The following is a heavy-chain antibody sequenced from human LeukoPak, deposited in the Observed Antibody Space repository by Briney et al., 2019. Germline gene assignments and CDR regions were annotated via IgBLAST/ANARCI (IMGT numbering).Heavy chain of an antibody. CDR3: ARPNPGIAAAGTPGGFDP. J-gene: IGHJ5*02. V-gene: IGHV1-2*06. CDR1: GYTFTGYY. CDR2: INPNSGGT. Sequence: ASVKVSCKAYGYTFTGYYMHWVRQAPGQGLEWMGRINPNSGGTNYAQKFQGRVTMTRDTSISTAYMELSRLRSDDTAVYYCARPNPGIAAAGTPGGFDPWGQGTLVTVSS. D-gene: IGHD6-13*01.